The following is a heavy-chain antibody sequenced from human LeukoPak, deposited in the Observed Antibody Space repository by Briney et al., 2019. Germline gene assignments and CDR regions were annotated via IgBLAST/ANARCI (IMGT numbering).Heavy chain of an antibody. CDR2: IGGSGYST. Sequence: PGGSLRLSCAASGFTFSSYAMSWVRQAPGRGLEWVSSIGGSGYSTYYADSVKGRFTISRDNSKNTLYLQMNSLRAEDTAVYYCARDRLYYYGSGSYLKYWGQGTLVTVSS. D-gene: IGHD3-10*01. CDR1: GFTFSSYA. V-gene: IGHV3-23*01. J-gene: IGHJ4*02. CDR3: ARDRLYYYGSGSYLKY.